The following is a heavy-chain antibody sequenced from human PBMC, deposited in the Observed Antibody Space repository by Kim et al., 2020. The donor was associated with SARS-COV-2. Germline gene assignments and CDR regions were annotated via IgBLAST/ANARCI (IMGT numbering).Heavy chain of an antibody. CDR3: ARGVGT. V-gene: IGHV4-59*09. CDR2: NTGRT. J-gene: IGHJ5*02. Sequence: NTGRTNHTPSPKSRVTISVDTSKNPFSLKVRSVTAADTAVYYCARGVGTWGQGTLVTVSS.